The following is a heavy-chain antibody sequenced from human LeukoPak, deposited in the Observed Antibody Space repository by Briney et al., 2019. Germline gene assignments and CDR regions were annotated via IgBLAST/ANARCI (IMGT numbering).Heavy chain of an antibody. CDR1: GGTFSSYA. Sequence: ASVKVSCKASGGTFSSYAISWVRQAPGQGLEWMGIINPSGGSTSYAQKFQGRVTMTRDTSTSTVYMELSSLRSEDTAVYYCARSKNYDILTGYYYFDYWGQGTLVTVSS. CDR2: INPSGGST. J-gene: IGHJ4*02. V-gene: IGHV1-46*01. D-gene: IGHD3-9*01. CDR3: ARSKNYDILTGYYYFDY.